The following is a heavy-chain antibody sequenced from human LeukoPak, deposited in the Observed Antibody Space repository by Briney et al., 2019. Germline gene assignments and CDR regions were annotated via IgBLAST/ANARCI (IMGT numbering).Heavy chain of an antibody. CDR2: SGSS. CDR3: ARDLSIAVASTGSYNWFDP. CDR1: GGSISSHY. D-gene: IGHD6-19*01. J-gene: IGHJ5*02. V-gene: IGHV4-59*11. Sequence: SETLSLTCTVSGGSISSHYWSWIRQPPGKGLEWIGSSGSSNYNPSLKSRVTISVDTSKNQFSLKLSSVTAADTAVYYCARDLSIAVASTGSYNWFDPWGQGTLVTVSS.